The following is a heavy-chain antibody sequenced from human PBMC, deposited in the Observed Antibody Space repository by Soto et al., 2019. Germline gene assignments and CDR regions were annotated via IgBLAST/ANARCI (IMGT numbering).Heavy chain of an antibody. CDR2: MNPNSGNT. CDR1: GYTFTSYD. J-gene: IGHJ6*03. V-gene: IGHV1-8*01. CDR3: ARLFWSGYDYYYYYMDV. D-gene: IGHD3-3*01. Sequence: GASVKVSCKASGYTFTSYDINWVRQATGQGLEWMGWMNPNSGNTGYAQKFQGRVTMTRNTSISTAYMELSSLRSEDTAVYYCARLFWSGYDYYYYYMDVWGKGTTVTVSS.